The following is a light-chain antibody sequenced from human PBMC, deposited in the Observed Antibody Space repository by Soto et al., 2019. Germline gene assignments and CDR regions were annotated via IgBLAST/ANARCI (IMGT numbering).Light chain of an antibody. CDR1: QSIGTY. CDR3: QQSYSAPRT. Sequence: DIQMTQPPSSLPASVGDRISITCRASQSIGTYLSWYQQKPGKAPKLLIYGASNLQSGVPSRFSGSGSETGFTLTISNLQPEDFATYYCQQSYSAPRTFGQGTKVDI. V-gene: IGKV1-39*01. CDR2: GAS. J-gene: IGKJ2*01.